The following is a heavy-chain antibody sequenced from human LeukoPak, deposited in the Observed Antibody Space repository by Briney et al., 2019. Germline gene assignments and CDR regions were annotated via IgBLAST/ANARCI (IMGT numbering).Heavy chain of an antibody. CDR3: ARGGKSSSSARYYYYYYMDV. J-gene: IGHJ6*03. Sequence: PSETLSLTCAVYGGSFSGYYWSWIRQPPGKGLEWIGEINHSGSTNYNPSLKSRVTISVDTSKNQFSLKLSSVTAADTAVYYCARGGKSSSSARYYYYYYMDVWGKGTTVTVSS. CDR1: GGSFSGYY. CDR2: INHSGST. V-gene: IGHV4-34*01. D-gene: IGHD6-13*01.